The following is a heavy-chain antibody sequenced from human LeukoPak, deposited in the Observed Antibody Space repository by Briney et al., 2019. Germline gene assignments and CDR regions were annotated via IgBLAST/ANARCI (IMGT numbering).Heavy chain of an antibody. D-gene: IGHD3-22*01. J-gene: IGHJ4*02. CDR3: ARGVDYYDSSGYPVVY. V-gene: IGHV3-21*01. CDR2: ISSTSSSYI. Sequence: GGSLRLSCAASGFTFLSYNMNWVRQAPGKGLEWVSSISSTSSSYIYYADSVKGRFTISRDNAKNSLYLQMNSLRAEDTAVYYCARGVDYYDSSGYPVVYWGQGTLVTVSS. CDR1: GFTFLSYN.